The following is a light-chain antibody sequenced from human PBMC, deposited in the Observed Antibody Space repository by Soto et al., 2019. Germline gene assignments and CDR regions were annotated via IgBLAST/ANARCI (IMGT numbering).Light chain of an antibody. CDR1: NIGTKG. V-gene: IGLV3-21*02. CDR2: DDT. CDR3: QVWDRRSDHVV. Sequence: SSALTQPPSVSVAPGQTARNTCGGNNIGTKGVHWYQQKPGQAPVLALYDDTYRPSGIPERFSGSNSGNTTTLTISRVEAGDEADYYCQVWDRRSDHVVCGGGTQRTVL. J-gene: IGLJ2*01.